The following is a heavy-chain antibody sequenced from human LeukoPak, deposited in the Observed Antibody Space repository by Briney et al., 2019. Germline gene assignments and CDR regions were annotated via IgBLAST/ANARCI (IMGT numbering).Heavy chain of an antibody. V-gene: IGHV4-59*01. D-gene: IGHD2-21*02. CDR3: VRAPRGGMVTQFDY. J-gene: IGHJ4*02. Sequence: PSETLSLTCTVSICSISRYYWSWTRQPPGKGLEWIGYIYYSGSTNYNPSLKSRVTISVDTPKNQFSLKLSSVTAADPAVYYCVRAPRGGMVTQFDYWGQGTLVTVSS. CDR2: IYYSGST. CDR1: ICSISRYY.